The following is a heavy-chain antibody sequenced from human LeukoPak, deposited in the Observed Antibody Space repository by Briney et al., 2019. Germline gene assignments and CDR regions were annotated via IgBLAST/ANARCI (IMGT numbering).Heavy chain of an antibody. CDR3: ARVLRFLEWLPSDY. CDR2: ISAYNGNT. V-gene: IGHV1-18*01. J-gene: IGHJ4*02. Sequence: ASVKVSCKAAGYTFTSYGINWVRQAAGQGLEWMGWISAYNGNTNYAQKLQGRVTMNTDTSTSTAYMELRSLRSDDTAVYYCARVLRFLEWLPSDYWGQGTLVTVSS. CDR1: GYTFTSYG. D-gene: IGHD3-3*01.